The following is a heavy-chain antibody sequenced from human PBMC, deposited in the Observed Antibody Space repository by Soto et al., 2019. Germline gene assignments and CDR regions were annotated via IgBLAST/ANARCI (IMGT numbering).Heavy chain of an antibody. J-gene: IGHJ6*02. CDR1: GGSFSGYY. Sequence: SLTCAVYGGSFSGYYWSWIRQPPGKGLEWIGGINHSGGTNYNPSLKSRVTISVDTSKNQFSLKLSSVTAADTAVYYCARARGGLWFGDSGYYYGMDVWGQGTTVTVSS. CDR2: INHSGGT. D-gene: IGHD3-10*01. CDR3: ARARGGLWFGDSGYYYGMDV. V-gene: IGHV4-34*01.